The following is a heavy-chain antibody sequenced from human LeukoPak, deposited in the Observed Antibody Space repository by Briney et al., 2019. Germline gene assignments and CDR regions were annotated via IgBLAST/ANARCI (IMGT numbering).Heavy chain of an antibody. D-gene: IGHD2-2*01. Sequence: SETLSLTCAVYGGSFSGYCWSWIRQPPGKGLEWIGEINHSGSTNYNPSLKSRVTISVDTSKNQFSLKLSSVTAADTAVYYCARVPLYCSSTSCPFDYWGQGTLVTVSS. V-gene: IGHV4-34*01. CDR3: ARVPLYCSSTSCPFDY. J-gene: IGHJ4*02. CDR1: GGSFSGYC. CDR2: INHSGST.